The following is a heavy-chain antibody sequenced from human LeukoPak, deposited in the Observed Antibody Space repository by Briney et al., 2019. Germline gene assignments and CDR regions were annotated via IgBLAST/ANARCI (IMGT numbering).Heavy chain of an antibody. CDR3: ARVDTAMVTFDY. V-gene: IGHV4-39*01. CDR1: GGSISSSSYY. Sequence: PSETLSLTCTVSGGSISSSSYYWGWIRRPPGKGLEWIGSIYYSGSTYYNPSLKSRVTISVDTSKNQFSLKLSSVTAADTAVYYCARVDTAMVTFDYWGQGTLVTVSS. J-gene: IGHJ4*02. CDR2: IYYSGST. D-gene: IGHD5-18*01.